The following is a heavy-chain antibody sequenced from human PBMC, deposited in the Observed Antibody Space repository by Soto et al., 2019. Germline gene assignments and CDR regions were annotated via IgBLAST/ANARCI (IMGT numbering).Heavy chain of an antibody. D-gene: IGHD3-9*01. CDR2: IYYSGST. J-gene: IGHJ4*02. Sequence: SETLSLTCTVSGGSISSYYWSWIRQPPGKGLEWIGYIYYSGSTNYNPSLKSRVTISVDTSKNQFSLKLSSVTAADTAVYYCARPLLTRHYDLLTRYYPLYYFDYWGQGTLVTVSS. V-gene: IGHV4-59*01. CDR1: GGSISSYY. CDR3: ARPLLTRHYDLLTRYYPLYYFDY.